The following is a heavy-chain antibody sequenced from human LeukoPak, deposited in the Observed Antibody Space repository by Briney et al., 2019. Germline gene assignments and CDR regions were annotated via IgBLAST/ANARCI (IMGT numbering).Heavy chain of an antibody. CDR3: ARSGRTYYYYYMDV. CDR1: GGTLIGYH. Sequence: SETLSLTCTVSGGTLIGYHGNWIRQAPGKGLEWIGEMNHRGSSNFNPSLKSRVTISVDKSKNQFSLKLSSVTAADTAVYYCARSGRTYYYYYMDVWGKGTTVTVSS. V-gene: IGHV4-34*01. D-gene: IGHD1-26*01. CDR2: MNHRGSS. J-gene: IGHJ6*03.